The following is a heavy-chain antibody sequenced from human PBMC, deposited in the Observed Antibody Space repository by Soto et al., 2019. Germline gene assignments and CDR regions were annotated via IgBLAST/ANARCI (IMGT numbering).Heavy chain of an antibody. CDR2: ISGSGGST. J-gene: IGHJ4*02. CDR3: AKDFSTYYYDSSGYFPFDY. D-gene: IGHD3-22*01. Sequence: GGSLRLSCAASEFTFSSYAMSWVRQAPGKGLEWVSAISGSGGSTYYADSVKGRFTISRDNSKNTLYLQMNSLRAEDTAVYYCAKDFSTYYYDSSGYFPFDYWGQGTLVTVSS. CDR1: EFTFSSYA. V-gene: IGHV3-23*01.